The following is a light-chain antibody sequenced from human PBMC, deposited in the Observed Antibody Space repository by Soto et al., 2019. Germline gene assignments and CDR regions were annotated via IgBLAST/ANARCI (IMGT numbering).Light chain of an antibody. CDR2: GAS. CDR3: HQYGRSPMFT. J-gene: IGKJ3*01. CDR1: QSISSNY. V-gene: IGKV3-20*01. Sequence: ESVLTQSPGTLSLSPEDRATLSCSASQSISSNYLAWYQQKPGQAPRLLIYGASSRATGIPDRFSGSGSGTDFTLTISRLELEDFAVYYCHQYGRSPMFTLGPGTKVDIK.